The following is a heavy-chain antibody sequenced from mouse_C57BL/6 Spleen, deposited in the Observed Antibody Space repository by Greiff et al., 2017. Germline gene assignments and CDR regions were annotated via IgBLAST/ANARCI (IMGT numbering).Heavy chain of an antibody. V-gene: IGHV1-50*01. CDR1: GYTFTRYW. Sequence: QVQLQQPGAELVKPGASVKLSCKASGYTFTRYWMQWVKQRPGQGLEWIGEIDPSDSYTNYNQKFKGKATLTVDTSSSTAYMQLSILTSEDSAVYYCARKGSWYFDVWGTGTTVTVSS. J-gene: IGHJ1*03. CDR2: IDPSDSYT. CDR3: ARKGSWYFDV.